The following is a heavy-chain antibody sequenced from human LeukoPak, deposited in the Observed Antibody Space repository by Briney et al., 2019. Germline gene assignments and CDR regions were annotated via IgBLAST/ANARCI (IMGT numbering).Heavy chain of an antibody. D-gene: IGHD1-26*01. J-gene: IGHJ3*02. V-gene: IGHV3-21*01. CDR2: ISSSSYI. Sequence: GGSLRLSCAASGFTFSSYSMNWVRQAPGKGLEWVSSISSSSYIYYADSVKGRFTISRDNAKNSLYLQMNSLRAEDTAVYYCARFLSGRNIVGATTGAFDIWGQGTMVTVSS. CDR3: ARFLSGRNIVGATTGAFDI. CDR1: GFTFSSYS.